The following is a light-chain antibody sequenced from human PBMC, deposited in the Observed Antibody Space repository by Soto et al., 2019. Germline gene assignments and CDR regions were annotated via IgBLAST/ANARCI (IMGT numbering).Light chain of an antibody. CDR1: SSNIGSNT. J-gene: IGLJ1*01. Sequence: QSVLTQPPSASGTPGQRVTISCSGSSSNIGSNTVNWFQHLPGTAPKLLIYINNQRPSGVPDRFSGSKSGTSAYLAISGLQSDDEADYYCAAWDDSLNGYVFGTGTKVTVL. CDR3: AAWDDSLNGYV. V-gene: IGLV1-44*01. CDR2: INN.